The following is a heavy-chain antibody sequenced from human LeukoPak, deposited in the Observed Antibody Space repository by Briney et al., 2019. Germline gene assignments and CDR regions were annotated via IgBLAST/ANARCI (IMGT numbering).Heavy chain of an antibody. D-gene: IGHD5-18*01. CDR1: GYTFTSYG. J-gene: IGHJ5*02. CDR3: ARDRAGYSYGSDWFDP. V-gene: IGHV1-18*01. CDR2: ISAYNGNT. Sequence: GASVKVSCKASGYTFTSYGIIWVRQAPGQGLEWMGWISAYNGNTNYAQKLQGRVTMTTDTSTSTAYMELRSLRSDDTAVYYCARDRAGYSYGSDWFDPWGQGTLVTVSS.